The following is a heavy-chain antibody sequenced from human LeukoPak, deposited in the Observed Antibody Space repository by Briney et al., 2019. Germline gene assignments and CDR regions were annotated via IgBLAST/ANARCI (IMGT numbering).Heavy chain of an antibody. J-gene: IGHJ4*02. D-gene: IGHD3-3*01. CDR2: ISTYTNT. CDR3: ARCYDFWTGSFD. V-gene: IGHV1-18*01. Sequence: ASVKVSCKTSGYAFSSFAIAWVRQAPGQGLEWMGWISTYTNTNAAQKFQGRVTMTTDTSTSTAYMELTSLRSDDTAVYYCARCYDFWTGSFDYGAREPGSPSPQ. CDR1: GYAFSSFA.